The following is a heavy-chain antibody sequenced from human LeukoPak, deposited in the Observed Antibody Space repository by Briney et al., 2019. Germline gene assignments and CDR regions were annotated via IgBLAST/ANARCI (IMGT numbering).Heavy chain of an antibody. D-gene: IGHD3-9*01. CDR1: GFTFSNAW. CDR2: IKSKTDGGTT. Sequence: GGSLRLSCAASGFTFSNAWMSWVRQAPGKGLEWVGRIKSKTDGGTTDYAAHVKGRFTISRGDSKHTLYLQMNSLKTEDTAVYYCTTWPRGTIFSYWGQGTLVTVSS. J-gene: IGHJ4*02. V-gene: IGHV3-15*01. CDR3: TTWPRGTIFSY.